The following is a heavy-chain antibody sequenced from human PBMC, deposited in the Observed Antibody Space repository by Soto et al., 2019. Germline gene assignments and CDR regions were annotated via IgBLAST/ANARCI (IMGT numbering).Heavy chain of an antibody. D-gene: IGHD5-12*01. Sequence: SETLSLTCTVSGGSISSSSYYWGWIRQPPGKGLEWIGSIYYSGSTYYNPSLKSRVTISVDTSKNQFSLKLSSVTAADTAVYYCARRGYAKGWLRSRNDAFDIWGQGTMVTVSS. CDR3: ARRGYAKGWLRSRNDAFDI. CDR2: IYYSGST. J-gene: IGHJ3*02. CDR1: GGSISSSSYY. V-gene: IGHV4-39*01.